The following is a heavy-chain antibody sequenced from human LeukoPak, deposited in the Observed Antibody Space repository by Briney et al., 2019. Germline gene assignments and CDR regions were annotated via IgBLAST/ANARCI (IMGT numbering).Heavy chain of an antibody. CDR2: ISGSGVST. V-gene: IGHV3-23*01. CDR1: GFTFSSYA. D-gene: IGHD6-19*01. CDR3: AKAGRGWIFDN. Sequence: GGSLRLSCAASGFTFSSYAMSWVRQAPGKGLEWVSGISGSGVSTYYADSVKGRFTISRDNSKNTLYLQMNSLRAEDTAVYYCAKAGRGWIFDNWGQGTLVTVSS. J-gene: IGHJ4*02.